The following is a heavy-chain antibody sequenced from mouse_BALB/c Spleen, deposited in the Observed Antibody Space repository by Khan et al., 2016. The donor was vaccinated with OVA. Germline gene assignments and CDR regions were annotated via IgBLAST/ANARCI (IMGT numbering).Heavy chain of an antibody. CDR1: GYSITTNYA. J-gene: IGHJ4*01. CDR3: ARKKYYGKAVDY. V-gene: IGHV3-2*02. CDR2: ISYSGST. D-gene: IGHD1-2*01. Sequence: VQLKESGPGLVKPSQSLSLPCTVTGYSITTNYAWDWIRQFPGNKLEWMGYISYSGSTSYNPSLKSRISITRDTSKNQFFLQLNSVTTEDTATYYCARKKYYGKAVDYGGQGTSVTVSS.